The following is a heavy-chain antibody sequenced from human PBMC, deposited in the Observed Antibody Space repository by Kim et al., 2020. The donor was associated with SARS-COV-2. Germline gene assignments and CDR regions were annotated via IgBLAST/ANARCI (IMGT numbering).Heavy chain of an antibody. J-gene: IGHJ6*02. CDR2: IYYSGNT. Sequence: SETLSLTCVVSGGSISSGDHYWGWVRQPPGKGLEWIGHIYYSGNTYYNPSVKSRITVSVDTSKNQFSLNLTSVTAADTAVYYCARGGYFYYIMDVWGQGTTVTVSS. CDR1: GGSISSGDHY. V-gene: IGHV4-30-4*01. CDR3: ARGGYFYYIMDV.